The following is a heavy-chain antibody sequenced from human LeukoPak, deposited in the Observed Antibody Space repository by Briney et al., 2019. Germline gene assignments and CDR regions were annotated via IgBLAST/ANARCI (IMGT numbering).Heavy chain of an antibody. V-gene: IGHV5-51*01. CDR1: GYSFTSYW. CDR3: TSRRSSTRSFDS. Sequence: GESLQISCKGSGYSFTSYWIVWVRQMPGKGPEWMGIISPGDSETRYSPSFQGQVTISADKSISTAYLQWSSLKASDTAMYYCTSRRSSTRSFDSWGQGTLVTVSS. D-gene: IGHD2-2*01. J-gene: IGHJ4*02. CDR2: ISPGDSET.